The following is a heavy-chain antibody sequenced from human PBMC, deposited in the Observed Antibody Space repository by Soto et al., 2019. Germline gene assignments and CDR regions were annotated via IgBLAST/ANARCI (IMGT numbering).Heavy chain of an antibody. D-gene: IGHD3-10*01. Sequence: SETLSLTCTVSGVPIRSYFWSWIRQPPGKGLDWIGSTYYTADTKYSPSLESRATISADPSKKQFSLRLSPVTAADTALYDCAGSKNRGVRFDYWGQGALVTV. J-gene: IGHJ4*02. CDR2: TYYTADT. V-gene: IGHV4-59*01. CDR3: AGSKNRGVRFDY. CDR1: GVPIRSYF.